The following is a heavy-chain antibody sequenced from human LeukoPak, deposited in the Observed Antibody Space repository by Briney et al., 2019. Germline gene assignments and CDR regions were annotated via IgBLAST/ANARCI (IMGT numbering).Heavy chain of an antibody. Sequence: PSETLSLTCAVYGGSFSGYYWSWIRQPPGKGLEWIGEINHSGSTNYNPSLKSRVTISVDTSKNQFSLKLSSVTAADTAVYYCARGVRTVVTPYFDYWGQGTLATVSS. CDR2: INHSGST. CDR1: GGSFSGYY. CDR3: ARGVRTVVTPYFDY. J-gene: IGHJ4*02. D-gene: IGHD4-23*01. V-gene: IGHV4-34*01.